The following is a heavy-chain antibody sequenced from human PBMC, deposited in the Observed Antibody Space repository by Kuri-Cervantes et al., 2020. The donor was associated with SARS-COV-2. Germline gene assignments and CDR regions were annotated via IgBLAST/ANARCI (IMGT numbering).Heavy chain of an antibody. V-gene: IGHV3-30-3*01. CDR2: LSYDGSSK. CDR3: ARSSGVLRFLEWLPADAFDI. CDR1: GFTFSSYA. D-gene: IGHD3-3*01. J-gene: IGHJ3*02. Sequence: GESLKISCAASGFTFSSYAMHWVRQAPGKGLEWVAILSYDGSSKCYADSVKGRFTISRDNSKNTLYLQMNSLRAEDTAVYYCARSSGVLRFLEWLPADAFDIWGQGTTVTVSS.